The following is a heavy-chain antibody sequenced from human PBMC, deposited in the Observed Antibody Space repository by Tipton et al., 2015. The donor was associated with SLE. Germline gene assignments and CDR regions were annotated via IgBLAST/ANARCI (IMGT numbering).Heavy chain of an antibody. D-gene: IGHD3-22*01. CDR2: IHHDGGT. Sequence: TLSLTCTVSGYSITSDNYWGWIRQPPGKGLEWIGSIHHDGGTYYNPSLRSRVTMSVDTSKSQFSLNLKSVTAADTAVYYCARVYGSSYSHFDHWGQGTLVTVSS. V-gene: IGHV4-38-2*02. CDR3: ARVYGSSYSHFDH. J-gene: IGHJ4*02. CDR1: GYSITSDNY.